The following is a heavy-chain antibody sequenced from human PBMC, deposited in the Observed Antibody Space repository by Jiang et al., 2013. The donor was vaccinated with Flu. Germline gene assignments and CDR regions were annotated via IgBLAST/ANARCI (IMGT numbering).Heavy chain of an antibody. J-gene: IGHJ4*02. CDR2: INTNTGNP. CDR3: ARDRSGGIAVAADGLYFDY. Sequence: QSGSELKKPGASVKVSCKASGYTFTSYAMNWVRQAPGQGLEWMGWINTNTGNPTYAQGFTGRFVFSLDTSVSTAYLQICSLKAEDTAVYYCARDRSGGIAVAADGLYFDYWGQGTLVTVSS. CDR1: GYTFTSYA. V-gene: IGHV7-4-1*01. D-gene: IGHD6-19*01.